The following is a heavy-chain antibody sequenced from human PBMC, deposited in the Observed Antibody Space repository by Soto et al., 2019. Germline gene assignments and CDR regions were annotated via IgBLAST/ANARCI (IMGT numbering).Heavy chain of an antibody. J-gene: IGHJ5*02. D-gene: IGHD2-2*01. CDR2: IYYSGST. CDR1: GGSISSTDYY. Sequence: SETLSLTCTVSGGSISSTDYYWGWSRQPPGKGLEWIGSIYYSGSTYYNPSLKSRVTISVDTSKNQFSLKLSSVTAADTAVYYCARRTGYCSSISCLNWFDPWGQGTLVTVSS. CDR3: ARRTGYCSSISCLNWFDP. V-gene: IGHV4-39*01.